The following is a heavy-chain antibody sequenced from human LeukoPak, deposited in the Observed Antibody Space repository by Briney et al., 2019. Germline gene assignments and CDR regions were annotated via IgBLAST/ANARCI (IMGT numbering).Heavy chain of an antibody. D-gene: IGHD1-7*01. V-gene: IGHV4-30-4*08. Sequence: SQTLSLTCTVSGGSISSGDYYWSWIRQPPGKGLEWIGYIYYSGSTYYNPSLKSRVTISVDTSKNQSSLKLSSVTAADTAVYYCARASWNWWFDPWGQGTLVTVSS. CDR1: GGSISSGDYY. CDR3: ARASWNWWFDP. CDR2: IYYSGST. J-gene: IGHJ5*02.